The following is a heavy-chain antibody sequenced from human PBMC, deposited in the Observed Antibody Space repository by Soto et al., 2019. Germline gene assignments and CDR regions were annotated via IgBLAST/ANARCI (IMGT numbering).Heavy chain of an antibody. CDR1: GFTFSTYA. D-gene: IGHD5-12*01. CDR3: AKEGRYSDNVRSFDC. J-gene: IGHJ4*02. CDR2: ITGGGTGT. Sequence: VQLLESGGALVQPGGSLRLSCAASGFTFSTYAMSWVRQAPGKGLEWVSSITGGGTGTYYADSVKGRFTISRDNSKNTLYLQVNSLRAEDTAVYYCAKEGRYSDNVRSFDCWGQGTLVTVSS. V-gene: IGHV3-23*01.